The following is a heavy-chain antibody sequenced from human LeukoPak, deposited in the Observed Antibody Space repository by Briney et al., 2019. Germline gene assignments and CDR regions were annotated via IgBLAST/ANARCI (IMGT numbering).Heavy chain of an antibody. V-gene: IGHV3-15*01. CDR1: GFTFSNAW. J-gene: IGHJ4*02. CDR3: TTDRTMKGY. Sequence: GGSLRLSCAASGFTFSNAWMAWVRQAPGKGLEWVGRVRSKNDGGTIGYAAPVKDRFTISRDDSKNTLYLQMNSLEIEDTAVYFCTTDRTMKGYWGQGTLVTVSS. D-gene: IGHD3-22*01. CDR2: VRSKNDGGTI.